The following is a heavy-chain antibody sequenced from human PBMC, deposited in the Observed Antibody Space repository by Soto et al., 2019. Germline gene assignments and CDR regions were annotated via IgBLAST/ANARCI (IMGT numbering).Heavy chain of an antibody. Sequence: PGGPLRLSCAASGFSISAYAMHWVRQAPGKGLEWVAIISPDGNGKYYAGSVRGRFTISRDTSKNTLYLQMNSLRVEDTAVYYCARDRAEYSGFDYPAYWGQGTLVTVSS. CDR3: ARDRAEYSGFDYPAY. CDR1: GFSISAYA. J-gene: IGHJ4*02. V-gene: IGHV3-30*01. CDR2: ISPDGNGK. D-gene: IGHD5-12*01.